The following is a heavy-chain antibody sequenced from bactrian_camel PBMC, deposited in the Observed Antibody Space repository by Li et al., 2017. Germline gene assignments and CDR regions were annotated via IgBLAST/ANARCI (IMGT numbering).Heavy chain of an antibody. Sequence: HVQLVESGGGSVQAGGSLKLSCTPSGFTPTNCAIAWYRQAAGKQREWVSSISADGSTTYADSVKGRFTISRDKGKDTVFLQLNSLKPEDTAMYSCQTIRYSSASLCRYNVWDQGTQVTVS. CDR3: QTIRYSSASLCRYNV. J-gene: IGHJ4*01. D-gene: IGHD6*01. V-gene: IGHV3S53*01. CDR1: GFTPTNCA. CDR2: ISADGST.